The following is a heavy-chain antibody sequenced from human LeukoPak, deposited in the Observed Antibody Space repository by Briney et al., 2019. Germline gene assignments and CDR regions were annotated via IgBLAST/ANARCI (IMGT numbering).Heavy chain of an antibody. CDR3: ARRSEYSSSPVDY. J-gene: IGHJ4*02. D-gene: IGHD6-6*01. Sequence: ASVTVSCKASGYTFTGLYMQWVRQAPGEGREWMGLIYPNSGATNYAQNFQGRVTMTRDTSISTAYMEMSRLRSDDTAVYYCARRSEYSSSPVDYWGQGTLVTVSS. CDR1: GYTFTGLY. CDR2: IYPNSGAT. V-gene: IGHV1-2*02.